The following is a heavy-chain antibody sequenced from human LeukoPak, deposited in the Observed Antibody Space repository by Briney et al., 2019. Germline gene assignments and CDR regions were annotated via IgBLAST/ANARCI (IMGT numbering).Heavy chain of an antibody. CDR2: INHSGST. CDR3: ARGRMVRGVMIDY. Sequence: SETLSLTCAVYGGSFSGYYWSWIRQPPGKGLEWIGEINHSGSTNYNPSLKSRVTISVDTSKNQFSLKLSSVTAADTAVYYCARGRMVRGVMIDYWGQGTLVTVSS. CDR1: GGSFSGYY. V-gene: IGHV4-34*01. J-gene: IGHJ4*02. D-gene: IGHD3-10*01.